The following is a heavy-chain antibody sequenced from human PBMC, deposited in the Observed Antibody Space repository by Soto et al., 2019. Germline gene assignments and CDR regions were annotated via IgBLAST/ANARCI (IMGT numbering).Heavy chain of an antibody. J-gene: IGHJ5*02. CDR2: ISSSSSTI. CDR3: ARDPSSSWYEVWFDP. CDR1: GFTFSSYS. D-gene: IGHD6-13*01. V-gene: IGHV3-48*01. Sequence: EVQLVESGGGLVQPGGSLRLSCAASGFTFSSYSMNWVRQAPGKGLEWVSYISSSSSTIYYADSVKGRFTISRDNAKNSLYLQMNSLRAEDTAVYYCARDPSSSWYEVWFDPWGQGTLVTVSS.